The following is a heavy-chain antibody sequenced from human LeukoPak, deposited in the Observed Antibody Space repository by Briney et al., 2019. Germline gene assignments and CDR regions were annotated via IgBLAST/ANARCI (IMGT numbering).Heavy chain of an antibody. D-gene: IGHD6-19*01. CDR2: ISAYNGNT. CDR1: GGTFSSYA. CDR3: ATISRIAVAGTLGAFDI. Sequence: GASVKVSCKASGGTFSSYAISWVRQAPGQGLEWMGWISAYNGNTNYAQKLQGRVTMTTDTSTSTAYMELRSLRSDDTAVYYCATISRIAVAGTLGAFDIWGQGTMVTVSS. V-gene: IGHV1-18*01. J-gene: IGHJ3*02.